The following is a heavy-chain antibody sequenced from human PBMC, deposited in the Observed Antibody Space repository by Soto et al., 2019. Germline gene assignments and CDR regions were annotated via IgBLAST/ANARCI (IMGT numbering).Heavy chain of an antibody. Sequence: PSETLSLTCTVSGGSISSGGYYWSWIRQHPGKGLEWIGYIYYSGSTNYNPSLKSRVTISVDTSKNQFSLKLSSVTAADTAVYYCARGRVELEAAGTRWFDPWGQGTLVTVSS. J-gene: IGHJ5*02. CDR3: ARGRVELEAAGTRWFDP. V-gene: IGHV4-31*03. CDR2: IYYSGST. CDR1: GGSISSGGYY. D-gene: IGHD6-13*01.